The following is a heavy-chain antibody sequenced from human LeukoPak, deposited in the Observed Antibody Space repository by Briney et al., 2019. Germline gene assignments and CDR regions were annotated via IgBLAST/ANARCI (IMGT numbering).Heavy chain of an antibody. CDR1: GFTFSSYA. CDR3: ARRSTYSSGWFLTFDY. CDR2: ISYDGSNK. Sequence: GGSLRLSCAASGFTFSSYAMHWVRQAPGKGLEWVAVISYDGSNKYYADSVKGRFTISRDNSKNTLYLQMNSLRAEDTAVYYCARRSTYSSGWFLTFDYWGQGTLVTVSS. J-gene: IGHJ4*02. D-gene: IGHD6-19*01. V-gene: IGHV3-30*04.